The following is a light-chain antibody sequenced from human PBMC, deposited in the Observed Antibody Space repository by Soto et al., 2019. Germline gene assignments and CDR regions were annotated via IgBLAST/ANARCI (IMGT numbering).Light chain of an antibody. CDR2: GAS. J-gene: IGKJ4*01. CDR3: QPYNNWPLT. Sequence: EIVMTQSPATLSVSPGQRVTLSCRASQSVGTSIAWYQQKPGQAPRLLIYGASTRATGVPARFSGSGSGTAFTLTISSLQSEDFANYYCQPYNNWPLTFGGGTKVESK. V-gene: IGKV3-15*01. CDR1: QSVGTS.